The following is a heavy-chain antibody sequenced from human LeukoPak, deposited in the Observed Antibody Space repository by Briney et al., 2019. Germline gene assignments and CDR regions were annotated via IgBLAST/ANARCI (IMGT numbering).Heavy chain of an antibody. V-gene: IGHV4-4*02. CDR2: IYHSGST. J-gene: IGHJ4*02. CDR3: ARAGQGYCSSTSCSQSLDY. D-gene: IGHD2-2*01. Sequence: PSETLSLTCAVSGGSISSSNWWSWVLQPPGKGLEWIVQIYHSGSTNYNPSLKSRVAMSVDKSKNQFSLNLNSVTAADAAVYYCARAGQGYCSSTSCSQSLDYWGQGTLVTVSS. CDR1: GGSISSSNW.